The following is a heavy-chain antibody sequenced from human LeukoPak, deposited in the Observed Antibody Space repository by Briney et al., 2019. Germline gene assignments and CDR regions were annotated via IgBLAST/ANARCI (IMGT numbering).Heavy chain of an antibody. CDR2: ISSSGGTI. Sequence: GGSLRLSCAAPGFIFSSYEMNWVRQAPGKGLEWVSYISSSGGTIYYADSVKGRFTISRDNAKNSLYLQMNSLRAEDTAVYYCARDSSHYDFDIWGQGTIVTVSS. V-gene: IGHV3-48*03. CDR1: GFIFSSYE. J-gene: IGHJ3*02. CDR3: ARDSSHYDFDI. D-gene: IGHD3-10*01.